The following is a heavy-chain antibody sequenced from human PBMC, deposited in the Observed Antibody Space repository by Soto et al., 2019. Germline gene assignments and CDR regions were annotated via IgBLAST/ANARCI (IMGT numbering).Heavy chain of an antibody. D-gene: IGHD6-25*01. CDR3: AKDRYRSGAYFDY. CDR1: GFTFSNYG. Sequence: GGSLRLSCASSGFTFSNYGVHLVRQTPGKGLEWVAVISYDGSNKYYADSVKGRFTISRDNSKNTLYLQMNSLRAEDTAVYYCAKDRYRSGAYFDYWGQGNLVTVS. V-gene: IGHV3-30*18. J-gene: IGHJ4*02. CDR2: ISYDGSNK.